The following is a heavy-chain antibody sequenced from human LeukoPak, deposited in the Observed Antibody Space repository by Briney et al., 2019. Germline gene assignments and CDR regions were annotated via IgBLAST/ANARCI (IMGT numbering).Heavy chain of an antibody. Sequence: GGSLRLSCAGSGFIFSNYWGHWVRQAPGKGWVGVSRINSGGSRTDYADSGRGRITIYRDNAKNTLYLQMNSLTAEDTAVYYCVRSKSGRNDFWGQGTVVSVST. CDR2: INSGGSRT. CDR1: GFIFSNYW. CDR3: VRSKSGRNDF. J-gene: IGHJ4*02. D-gene: IGHD6-25*01. V-gene: IGHV3-74*01.